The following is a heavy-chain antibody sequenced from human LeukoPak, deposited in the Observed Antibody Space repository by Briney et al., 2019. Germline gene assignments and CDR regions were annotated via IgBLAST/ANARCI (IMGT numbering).Heavy chain of an antibody. CDR2: IYYSGST. CDR3: ARDSFVVRETDY. CDR1: GGSVSSGSYY. V-gene: IGHV4-61*01. J-gene: IGHJ4*02. D-gene: IGHD3-10*01. Sequence: SETLSLTCTVSGGSVSSGSYYWSWIRQPPGKGLEWIGYIYYSGSTNYNPSLKSRVTISVDTSKNQFSLKLSSVTAADTAVYYCARDSFVVRETDYWGQGTLVTVSS.